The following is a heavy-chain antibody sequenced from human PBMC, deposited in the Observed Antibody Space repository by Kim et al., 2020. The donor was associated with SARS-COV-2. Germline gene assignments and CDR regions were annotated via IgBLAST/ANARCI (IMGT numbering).Heavy chain of an antibody. V-gene: IGHV3-23*01. J-gene: IGHJ5*02. CDR1: GFTFSSYA. D-gene: IGHD3-22*01. CDR3: AKDPTYYYDSSGYGGFDP. CDR2: ISGSGGST. Sequence: GGSLRLSCAASGFTFSSYAMSGVRQDPGKGREWVLAISGSGGSTYYADSVKGRFTISRDNSKNTLYLQMNSLRAEDTAVYYCAKDPTYYYDSSGYGGFDPWGQGTLGTVSS.